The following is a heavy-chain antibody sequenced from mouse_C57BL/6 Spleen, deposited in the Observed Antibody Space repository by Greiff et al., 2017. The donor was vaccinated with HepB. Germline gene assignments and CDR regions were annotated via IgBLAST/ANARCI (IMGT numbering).Heavy chain of an antibody. D-gene: IGHD2-2*01. V-gene: IGHV1-80*01. Sequence: QVQLQQSGAELVKPGASVKISCKASGYAFSSYWMNWVKQRPGKGLEWIGQIYPGDGDTNYNGKFKGKATLTADKSSSTAYMQLSSLTSEDSAVYFCAREEWFPYYAMDYWGQGTSVTVSS. CDR2: IYPGDGDT. CDR3: AREEWFPYYAMDY. CDR1: GYAFSSYW. J-gene: IGHJ4*01.